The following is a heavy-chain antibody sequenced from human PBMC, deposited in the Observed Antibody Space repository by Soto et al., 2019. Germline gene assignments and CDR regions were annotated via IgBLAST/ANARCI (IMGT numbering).Heavy chain of an antibody. J-gene: IGHJ6*02. CDR2: IYYSGST. Sequence: TSETLSLTCTVSGGSISSYYWSWIRQPPGKGLEWIGYIYYSGSTNYNPSLKSRVTISVDTSKNQFSLKLSSVTAADTAVYYCARITRPVSYYYYYGMDVWGQGTMVTVSS. V-gene: IGHV4-59*12. D-gene: IGHD4-17*01. CDR3: ARITRPVSYYYYYGMDV. CDR1: GGSISSYY.